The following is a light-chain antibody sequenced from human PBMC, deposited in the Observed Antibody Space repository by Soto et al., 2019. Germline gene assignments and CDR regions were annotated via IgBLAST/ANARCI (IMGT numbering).Light chain of an antibody. CDR2: GAS. V-gene: IGKV3-20*01. Sequence: EIVMTQSPATLSVSPGERATLSCRASQSISSNLAWYQQKPGQAPRLLIYGASSRATGIPDRFSGSGSGTDFTLTINRLEPEDFAVYYCQQYGSSPETFGQGTKVEIK. J-gene: IGKJ1*01. CDR3: QQYGSSPET. CDR1: QSISSN.